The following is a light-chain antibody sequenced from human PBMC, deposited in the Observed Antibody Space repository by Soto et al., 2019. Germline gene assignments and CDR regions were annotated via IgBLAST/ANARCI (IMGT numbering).Light chain of an antibody. CDR2: GAS. J-gene: IGKJ1*01. V-gene: IGKV3-20*01. Sequence: EIVLTQSPGTLSLSPGERATLSCRASQSVSSSYLAWYQQKPGQAPRPLIYGASSRAIGIADRFSGSGSGTDFTLTISRLEPEESAVYYCQQYGSSPWTFGQGTKVEIK. CDR1: QSVSSSY. CDR3: QQYGSSPWT.